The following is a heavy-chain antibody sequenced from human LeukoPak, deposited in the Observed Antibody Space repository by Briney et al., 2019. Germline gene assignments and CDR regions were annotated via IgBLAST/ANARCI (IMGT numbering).Heavy chain of an antibody. CDR1: GYTFTGYY. J-gene: IGHJ4*02. D-gene: IGHD3-22*01. CDR3: ARDEGYYDTMGFDY. V-gene: IGHV1-18*04. CDR2: ISAHNGNT. Sequence: ASVKVSCKASGYTFTGYYTHWVRQAPGQGLEWMGWISAHNGNTNFAQKFQGRVTMTTDTSTTTAYMELRSLRSDDTAVYYCARDEGYYDTMGFDYWGQGTLVTVSS.